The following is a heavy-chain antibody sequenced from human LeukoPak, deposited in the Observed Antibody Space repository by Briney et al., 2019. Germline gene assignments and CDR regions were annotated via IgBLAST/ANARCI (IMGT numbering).Heavy chain of an antibody. CDR1: GFTFDDYA. Sequence: GGSLRLSCAASGFTFDDYAMHWVRQAPGKGLEWVSGISWNSGSIGYADSVKGRFTIPRDNAKNSLYLQMNSLRAEDTALYYCAKDNCSGGSCYLDYWGQGTLVTVSS. CDR3: AKDNCSGGSCYLDY. V-gene: IGHV3-9*01. D-gene: IGHD2-15*01. J-gene: IGHJ4*02. CDR2: ISWNSGSI.